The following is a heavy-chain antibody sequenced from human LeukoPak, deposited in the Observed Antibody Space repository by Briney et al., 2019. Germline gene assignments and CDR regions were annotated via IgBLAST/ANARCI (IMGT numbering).Heavy chain of an antibody. CDR3: VELGITMIGGV. Sequence: GGSLRLPCVASGITFSSYSMNWVRQAPGKGLVWVSYISSSGSTIYYADSVKGRFTISRDNAKNSLYLQMNSLRAEDTAVYYCVELGITMIGGVWGKGTTVTISS. J-gene: IGHJ6*04. D-gene: IGHD3-10*02. CDR2: ISSSGSTI. V-gene: IGHV3-48*04. CDR1: GITFSSYS.